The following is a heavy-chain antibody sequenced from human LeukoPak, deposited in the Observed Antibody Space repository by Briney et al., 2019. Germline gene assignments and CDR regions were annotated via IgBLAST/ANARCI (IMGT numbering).Heavy chain of an antibody. CDR2: IYWNDDK. V-gene: IGHV2-5*01. CDR1: GCARRTGAGG. J-gene: IGHJ3*02. Sequence: SGPTLVKPTQTLTLTSTFSGCARRTGAGGVGWIRQPPGKGLESLSLIYWNDDKRYSPSLKSRLTITKDTSKHQVVLTMTNMDPVDTATYYCAHRQSGAFDIWGQGTMVTVSS. CDR3: AHRQSGAFDI.